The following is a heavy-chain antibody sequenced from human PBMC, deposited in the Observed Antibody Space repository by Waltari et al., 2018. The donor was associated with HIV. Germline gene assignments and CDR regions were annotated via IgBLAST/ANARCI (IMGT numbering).Heavy chain of an antibody. CDR2: INQSGST. J-gene: IGHJ4*02. V-gene: IGHV4-34*01. Sequence: QVQLQQWGAGLLKPSETLSLTCAVYGGSFRGYYWSWLRQPPGKGLEWIAEINQSGSTNYNPSLKSRVTMSVDTSKNQFSLKLSSATAADTAVYYCARGGSSSWYSPYDHWGQGTLVTVS. CDR3: ARGGSSSWYSPYDH. D-gene: IGHD6-13*01. CDR1: GGSFRGYY.